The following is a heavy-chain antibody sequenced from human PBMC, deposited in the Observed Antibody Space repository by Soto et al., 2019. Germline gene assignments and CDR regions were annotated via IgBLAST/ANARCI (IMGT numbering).Heavy chain of an antibody. D-gene: IGHD3-16*01. CDR3: VMVDNYVTPTQKDV. CDR2: ISPYTGNT. Sequence: ASVKVSCKASGYIFVNYGIAWVRQAPRQGLEWMGWISPYTGNTHSASKVQGRLTMTTDTSTSTAYMDLGSLTSDDTAVYYCVMVDNYVTPTQKDVWGKGTTVTVSS. V-gene: IGHV1-18*01. CDR1: GYIFVNYG. J-gene: IGHJ6*04.